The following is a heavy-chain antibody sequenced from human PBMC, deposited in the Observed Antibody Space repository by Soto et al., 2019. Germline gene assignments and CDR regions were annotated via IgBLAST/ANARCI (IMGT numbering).Heavy chain of an antibody. CDR3: AYRRRGSYFDY. J-gene: IGHJ4*02. V-gene: IGHV2-5*02. D-gene: IGHD3-16*01. CDR1: GFSLSTSGVG. CDR2: IYWDDDK. Sequence: QITLKESGPTLVKPTQPLTLTCTFSGFSLSTSGVGVGWIRQPPGKALEWLALIYWDDDKRYSPSLKSRLTITKDTSKNQVVLTMTNIDPVDTATYYCAYRRRGSYFDYWGQGTLVTVSS.